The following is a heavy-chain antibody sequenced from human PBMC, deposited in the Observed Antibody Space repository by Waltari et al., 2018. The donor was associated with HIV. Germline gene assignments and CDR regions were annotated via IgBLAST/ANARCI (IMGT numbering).Heavy chain of an antibody. CDR2: IKEGGREK. Sequence: EVQLVESGGGLVQPGGSLRLSCAASGFTFSSYWMSWVRQAPGKGPGVVTNIKEGGREKYYVHAVKGRFTIARDNSNNSLYLQMNSLRAEDTAVYYCARVFLLRDRYWYVDLWGRGTLVTVSS. D-gene: IGHD2-15*01. J-gene: IGHJ2*01. CDR1: GFTFSSYW. V-gene: IGHV3-7*01. CDR3: ARVFLLRDRYWYVDL.